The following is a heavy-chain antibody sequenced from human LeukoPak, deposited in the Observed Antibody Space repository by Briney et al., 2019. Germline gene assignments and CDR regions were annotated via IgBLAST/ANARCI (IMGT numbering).Heavy chain of an antibody. V-gene: IGHV3-30-3*01. CDR1: GFTFSGYA. D-gene: IGHD4-17*01. CDR2: ISYDGSNK. Sequence: GRSLRLSCAASGFTFSGYAMHWVRQAPGKGLEWVAVISYDGSNKYYADSVKGRFTISRDNAKNSLYLQMNSLRAEDTAVYYCAREGYGDYEDWFDPWGQGTLVTVSS. J-gene: IGHJ5*02. CDR3: AREGYGDYEDWFDP.